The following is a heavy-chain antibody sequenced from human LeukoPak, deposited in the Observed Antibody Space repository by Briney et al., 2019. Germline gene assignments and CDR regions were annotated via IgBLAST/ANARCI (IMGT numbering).Heavy chain of an antibody. CDR1: GFAFSDYY. CDR2: ISGSGSFT. D-gene: IGHD3/OR15-3a*01. J-gene: IGHJ4*02. CDR3: ARDLSWRTGSLDY. V-gene: IGHV3-11*05. Sequence: GGSLRLSCAASGFAFSDYYMIWIRQAPGKGLEWLGYISGSGSFTNYADPVKGRFNISRDNAKESVYLQMNSLRAEDTALYYCARDLSWRTGSLDYWGQGTMVTVSS.